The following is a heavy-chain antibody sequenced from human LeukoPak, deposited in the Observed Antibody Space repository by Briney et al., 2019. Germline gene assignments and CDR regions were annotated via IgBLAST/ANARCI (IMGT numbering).Heavy chain of an antibody. Sequence: GGSLRLSCAASGFTFSSYGMHWVRQAPGKGLEWVAFIRYDGSNKYYADSVKGRFTISRDNSKNTLYLQMNSLRAEDTAVYYCARSHSSGWYPLRNFDYWGQGTLVTVSS. CDR1: GFTFSSYG. V-gene: IGHV3-30*02. CDR3: ARSHSSGWYPLRNFDY. CDR2: IRYDGSNK. D-gene: IGHD6-19*01. J-gene: IGHJ4*02.